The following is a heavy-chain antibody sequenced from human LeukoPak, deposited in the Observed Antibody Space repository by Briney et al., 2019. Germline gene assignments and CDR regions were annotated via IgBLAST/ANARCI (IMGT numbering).Heavy chain of an antibody. D-gene: IGHD3-10*01. J-gene: IGHJ4*02. V-gene: IGHV3-43*02. CDR3: AKDPTVWFGELQPD. CDR1: GFTFDGYA. CDR2: ISGDGGST. Sequence: PGGAPRILCGASGFTFDGYANHLGRQAPGKGPEWGSPISGDGGSTYYADSVKGRFTISRDNSKNSLYLQMNSLRTEDTALYYCAKDPTVWFGELQPDWGQGTLVTVSS.